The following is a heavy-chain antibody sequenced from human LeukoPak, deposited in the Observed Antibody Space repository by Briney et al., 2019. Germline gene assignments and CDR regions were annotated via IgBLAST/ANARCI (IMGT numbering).Heavy chain of an antibody. Sequence: SETLSLTCTVAGGSISSYYWSWIRQTPGKRLEWIGYIYYSGSTNYNPSLKSRVTISVDTSKNQFSLKLSSVTAADTAVYYCASSGWYGNWFDPWGQGTLVTVSS. J-gene: IGHJ5*02. CDR1: GGSISSYY. D-gene: IGHD6-19*01. CDR3: ASSGWYGNWFDP. CDR2: IYYSGST. V-gene: IGHV4-59*01.